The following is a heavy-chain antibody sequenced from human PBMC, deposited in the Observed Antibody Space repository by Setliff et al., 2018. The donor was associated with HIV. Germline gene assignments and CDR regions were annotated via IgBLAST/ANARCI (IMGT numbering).Heavy chain of an antibody. J-gene: IGHJ4*02. CDR3: ARDLPTPNWGFDY. D-gene: IGHD7-27*01. CDR2: INAGNGDT. V-gene: IGHV1-3*01. Sequence: VKVSCKASGYTFTSYAMHWVRQAPGQRLEWMGWINAGNGDTKYSQKFQGRVTATTDTSASTAYMELSSLRSEDTAVYYCARDLPTPNWGFDYWGQGTLVTVSS. CDR1: GYTFTSYA.